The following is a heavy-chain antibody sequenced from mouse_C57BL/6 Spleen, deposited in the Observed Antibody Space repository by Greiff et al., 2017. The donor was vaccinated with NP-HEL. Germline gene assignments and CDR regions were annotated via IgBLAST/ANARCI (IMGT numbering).Heavy chain of an antibody. Sequence: QVHVKQSGAELVRPGTSVKMSCKASGYTFTNYWIGWAKQRPGHGLEWIGDIYPGGGYTNYNEKFKGKATLTADKSSSTAYMQFSSLTSEDSAIYYCARRSSATVVSAYYFDYWGQGTTLTVSS. CDR3: ARRSSATVVSAYYFDY. V-gene: IGHV1-63*01. CDR1: GYTFTNYW. J-gene: IGHJ2*01. CDR2: IYPGGGYT. D-gene: IGHD1-1*01.